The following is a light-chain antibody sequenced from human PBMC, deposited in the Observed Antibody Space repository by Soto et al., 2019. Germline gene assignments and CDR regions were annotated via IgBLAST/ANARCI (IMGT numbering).Light chain of an antibody. V-gene: IGKV3-15*01. CDR3: QKYHSASRT. Sequence: EIVMTQSPATLSVSPGERGTLSCRASQNIRSNVAWYQQRPGQAPRLLIFGASVRATGVPDRFSGSGSGTDFTLTINSLQSEDVATYYCQKYHSASRTFGQGTKVEIK. CDR1: QNIRSN. CDR2: GAS. J-gene: IGKJ1*01.